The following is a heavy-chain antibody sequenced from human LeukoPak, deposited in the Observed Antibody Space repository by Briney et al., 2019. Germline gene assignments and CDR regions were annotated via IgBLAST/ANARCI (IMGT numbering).Heavy chain of an antibody. D-gene: IGHD7-27*01. Sequence: GGSRRLSCSASGFTFSTYGMSWVRQAPGKGLEWVSSISSSSSCIYYADSVKGRFTISRDNAKNSLYLQMNSLRAEDTAVYYCARSMMGIDAFDIWGQGTMVTVSS. CDR3: ARSMMGIDAFDI. V-gene: IGHV3-21*01. CDR2: ISSSSSCI. J-gene: IGHJ3*02. CDR1: GFTFSTYG.